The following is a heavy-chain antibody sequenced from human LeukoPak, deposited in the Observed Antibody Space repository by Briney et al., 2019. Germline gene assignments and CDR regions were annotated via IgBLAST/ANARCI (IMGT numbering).Heavy chain of an antibody. J-gene: IGHJ3*02. Sequence: ASVKVSCKTSGYTFTSYGFSWVRQAPGQGFEWMGWISPYNGKVKIAQKFQGRVTMTTDTSASTAYVELRSLRSDDTAMYYCARHNSGGNTAFDIWGQGTMVTVS. CDR2: ISPYNGKV. D-gene: IGHD4-23*01. V-gene: IGHV1-18*01. CDR1: GYTFTSYG. CDR3: ARHNSGGNTAFDI.